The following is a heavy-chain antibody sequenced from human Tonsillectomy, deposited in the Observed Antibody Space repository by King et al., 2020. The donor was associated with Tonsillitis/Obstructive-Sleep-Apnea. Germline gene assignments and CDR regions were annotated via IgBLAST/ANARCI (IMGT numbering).Heavy chain of an antibody. J-gene: IGHJ6*02. D-gene: IGHD1-1*01. Sequence: LQLVQSGGGLVQPGGSLRLSCAASGFTFSSHAMNWVRQAPGKGLEWVSAISGSGGYSYYADSVKGRITISRDNSKNTLYLQMNSLRAEDTAIYYCAKDLHWNTYPSGYYYGMDVWGQGTTVTVSS. CDR2: ISGSGGYS. CDR3: AKDLHWNTYPSGYYYGMDV. CDR1: GFTFSSHA. V-gene: IGHV3-23*04.